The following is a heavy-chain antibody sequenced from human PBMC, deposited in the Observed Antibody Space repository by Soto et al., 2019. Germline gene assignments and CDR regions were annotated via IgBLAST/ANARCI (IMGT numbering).Heavy chain of an antibody. D-gene: IGHD6-13*01. J-gene: IGHJ4*02. CDR2: INAGNGNT. Sequence: ASVKVSCKASGYTFTSYAMHWVRQAPGQRLEWMGWINAGNGNTKYSQKFQGRVTITRDTSASTAYMELSSLRSEETAVYYCASPPPGLAAAGTGNYWGQGTLVTVSS. CDR1: GYTFTSYA. CDR3: ASPPPGLAAAGTGNY. V-gene: IGHV1-3*01.